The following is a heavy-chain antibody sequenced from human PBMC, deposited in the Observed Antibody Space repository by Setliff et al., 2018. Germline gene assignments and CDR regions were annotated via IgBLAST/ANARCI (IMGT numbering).Heavy chain of an antibody. CDR3: VRDAGDGYGVDAYAGGGFDI. CDR1: GSAISSGHY. Sequence: SETLSLTCAVSGSAISSGHYWGWIRQPPGKGLEWIVSFRPSGKTYYNPSLNSRVTISVDTSKKHFSLKLTSGTASDTAVYYCVRDAGDGYGVDAYAGGGFDIWGQGTVVTVSS. CDR2: FRPSGKT. V-gene: IGHV4-38-2*02. D-gene: IGHD4-17*01. J-gene: IGHJ3*02.